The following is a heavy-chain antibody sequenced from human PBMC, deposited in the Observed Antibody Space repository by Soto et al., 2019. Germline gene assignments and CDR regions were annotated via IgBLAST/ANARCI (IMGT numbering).Heavy chain of an antibody. V-gene: IGHV3-30-3*01. J-gene: IGHJ4*02. D-gene: IGHD3-10*01. CDR2: ISYDGSNK. CDR1: GFTFSNYA. Sequence: GGSLRLSCAASGFTFSNYAMHWVRQAPGKGLEWVAVISYDGSNKYYADSVKGRFTISRDNSKNTLYLQMNSLRAEDTAVYYCARDPAPITMVRGVALYYFDYWGQGTLVTVSS. CDR3: ARDPAPITMVRGVALYYFDY.